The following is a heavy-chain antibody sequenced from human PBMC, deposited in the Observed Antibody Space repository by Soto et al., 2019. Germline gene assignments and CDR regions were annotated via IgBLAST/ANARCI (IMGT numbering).Heavy chain of an antibody. Sequence: SETLSLTCTVSGASISSSNYYWGWIRQPPGKGLEWIGSIYYSGTTYNNPSLKSRVTISVDTSKNQFSLKLSSVTAADTAVYHCASEDPIYYYDNGGFYWEPDYQYYFDYWGQGTLVTVSS. CDR2: IYYSGTT. J-gene: IGHJ4*02. CDR3: ASEDPIYYYDNGGFYWEPDYQYYFDY. CDR1: GASISSSNYY. D-gene: IGHD3-22*01. V-gene: IGHV4-39*01.